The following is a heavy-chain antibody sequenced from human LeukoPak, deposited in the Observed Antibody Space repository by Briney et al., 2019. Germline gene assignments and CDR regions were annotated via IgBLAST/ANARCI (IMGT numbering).Heavy chain of an antibody. D-gene: IGHD3-10*01. CDR2: IYYSGST. CDR1: GGSISSGGYY. J-gene: IGHJ5*02. V-gene: IGHV4-31*03. Sequence: SQTLSLTCTVSGGSISSGGYYWSWIRQHPGKGLEWIGYIYYSGSTYYNPSLKSRVTISVDTSKNRFSLKLSSVTATDTAVYYCARDGHTYGSGSSWGQGTLVTVSS. CDR3: ARDGHTYGSGSS.